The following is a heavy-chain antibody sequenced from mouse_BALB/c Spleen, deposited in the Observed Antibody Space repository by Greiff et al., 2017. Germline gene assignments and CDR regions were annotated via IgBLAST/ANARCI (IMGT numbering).Heavy chain of an antibody. CDR2: IYPGSGST. J-gene: IGHJ1*01. CDR3: ARDGSPYWYFDV. CDR1: GYTFTDYV. D-gene: IGHD1-1*01. Sequence: QVQLQQSGPELVKPGASVKMSCKASGYTFTDYVISWVKQRTGQGLEWIGEIYPGSGSTYYNEKFKGKATLTADKSSNTAYMQLSSLTSEDSAVYFCARDGSPYWYFDVWGAGTTVTVSS. V-gene: IGHV1-81*01.